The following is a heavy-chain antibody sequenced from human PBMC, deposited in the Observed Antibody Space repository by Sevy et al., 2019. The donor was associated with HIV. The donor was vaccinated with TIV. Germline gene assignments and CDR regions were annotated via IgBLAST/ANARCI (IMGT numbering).Heavy chain of an antibody. CDR1: GFTFSSYS. D-gene: IGHD3-22*01. Sequence: GGSLRLSCAASGFTFSSYSMSWVRQAPGKGLEWVSAISGSGGRTYYANSVKGRFTIYRDNSKNTWYLQMNSRRAEDTAVYYCAKDKLPDYYDSSGYYYGGAFDIWGQGTMATVSS. CDR3: AKDKLPDYYDSSGYYYGGAFDI. V-gene: IGHV3-23*01. J-gene: IGHJ3*02. CDR2: ISGSGGRT.